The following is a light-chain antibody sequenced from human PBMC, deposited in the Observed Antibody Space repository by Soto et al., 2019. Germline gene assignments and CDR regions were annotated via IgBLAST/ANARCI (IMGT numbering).Light chain of an antibody. Sequence: DIQMTQSPSTLSASVGDRVTITCRASQSISSWLAWYQQKPGKAPTLLIYDASSLESGVPSRFSGRGSGTEFTLTIRSLQPDEFASDYCQQYNSYSMTFGQGTKVEIK. V-gene: IGKV1-5*01. J-gene: IGKJ1*01. CDR1: QSISSW. CDR3: QQYNSYSMT. CDR2: DAS.